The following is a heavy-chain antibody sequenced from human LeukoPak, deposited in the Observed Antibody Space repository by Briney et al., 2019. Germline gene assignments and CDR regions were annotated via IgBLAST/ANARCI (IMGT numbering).Heavy chain of an antibody. CDR1: GFTFSSYS. Sequence: GGSLRLSCAASGFTFSSYSMNWVRQAPGKGLEWVSSISSSSSYIYYADSVKGRFTISRDNAKNSLYLQMNSLRAEDTAVYYCARSATPYYDYVWGSYPTINYFDYWGQGTLVTVSS. CDR3: ARSATPYYDYVWGSYPTINYFDY. CDR2: ISSSSSYI. V-gene: IGHV3-21*01. J-gene: IGHJ4*02. D-gene: IGHD3-16*02.